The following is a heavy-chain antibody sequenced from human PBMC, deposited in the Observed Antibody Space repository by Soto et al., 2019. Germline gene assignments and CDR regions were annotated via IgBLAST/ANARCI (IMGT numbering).Heavy chain of an antibody. CDR1: GGSISSSNW. V-gene: IGHV4-4*02. D-gene: IGHD2-21*02. CDR3: ARDVADCGVAGYSRWFGP. J-gene: IGHJ5*02. Sequence: QVQLQESGPGLVKPSGTLSLTCAVSGGSISSSNWWSWVRQPPGKGLEWIGEIYHSGSTNYNPSLTAPSTVAVEKSKNLSSLKLSSAPAAHTAVYYCARDVADCGVAGYSRWFGPWGQGTLVTVSS. CDR2: IYHSGST.